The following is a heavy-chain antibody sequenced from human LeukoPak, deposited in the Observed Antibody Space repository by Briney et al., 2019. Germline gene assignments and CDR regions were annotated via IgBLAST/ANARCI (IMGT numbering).Heavy chain of an antibody. CDR3: ARDPKQQLPNFDY. CDR1: GYTFTSYG. J-gene: IGHJ4*02. V-gene: IGHV1-18*01. CDR2: ISAYNGNT. Sequence: ASVKVSCKASGYTFTSYGISWVRQDPGQGLEWMGWISAYNGNTNYAQKLQGRVTMTTDTSTSTVYMELSSLRSEDTAVYYCARDPKQQLPNFDYWGQGTLVTVSS. D-gene: IGHD6-13*01.